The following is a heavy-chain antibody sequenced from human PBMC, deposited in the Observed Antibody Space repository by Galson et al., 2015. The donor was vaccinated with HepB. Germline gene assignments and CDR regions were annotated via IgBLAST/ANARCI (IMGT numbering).Heavy chain of an antibody. Sequence: SVKVSCKASGYTFTSYYMHWVRQAPGQGLEWMGIINPSGGSTSYAQKFQGRVTVTRDTSTSTVYMELSSLRSEDTAVYYCASTVAAPGGPYYYYGMDVWGQGTTVTVSS. CDR3: ASTVAAPGGPYYYYGMDV. D-gene: IGHD6-19*01. V-gene: IGHV1-46*01. CDR1: GYTFTSYY. CDR2: INPSGGST. J-gene: IGHJ6*02.